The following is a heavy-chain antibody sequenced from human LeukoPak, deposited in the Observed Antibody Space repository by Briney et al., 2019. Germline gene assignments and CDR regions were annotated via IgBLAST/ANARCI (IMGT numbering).Heavy chain of an antibody. D-gene: IGHD6-6*01. CDR3: ARDQGIAAREVWFDY. V-gene: IGHV4-39*07. CDR1: GGSIGSSSYY. CDR2: IYYSGST. Sequence: SETLSLTCTVSGGSIGSSSYYWGWIRQPPGKGLEWIGSIYYSGSTYYNPSLKSRVTISVDTSKNQFSLKLSSVTAADTAVYYCARDQGIAAREVWFDYWGQGTLVTVSS. J-gene: IGHJ4*02.